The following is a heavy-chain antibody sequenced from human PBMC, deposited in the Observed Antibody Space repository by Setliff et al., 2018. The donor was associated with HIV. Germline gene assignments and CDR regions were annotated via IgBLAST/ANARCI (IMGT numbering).Heavy chain of an antibody. Sequence: LSLTCTVSGFIFNEYYMNWIRQAPGKGLEWVSYISSRSSDINYADSVKGRFTISRDNAKNSLYLQMNSLRAEDTAVYYCARDKVTPGGRYYYGSGSLDYWGQGALVTVSS. V-gene: IGHV3-11*05. CDR3: ARDKVTPGGRYYYGSGSLDY. D-gene: IGHD3-10*01. J-gene: IGHJ4*02. CDR2: ISSRSSDI. CDR1: GFIFNEYY.